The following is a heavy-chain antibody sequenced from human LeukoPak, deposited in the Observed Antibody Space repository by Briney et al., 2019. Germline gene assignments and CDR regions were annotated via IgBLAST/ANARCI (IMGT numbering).Heavy chain of an antibody. V-gene: IGHV4-61*08. D-gene: IGHD4-23*01. CDR1: GGSISSGGYY. J-gene: IGHJ4*02. Sequence: SETLSLTCTVSGGSISSGGYYWSWIRQPPGKGLEWIGYIFYSGGTNYNPSLKSRVTISVDTSKNQFSLKLSSVTAADTAMYYCARVAYGGYPYYWGQGTLVTVSS. CDR2: IFYSGGT. CDR3: ARVAYGGYPYY.